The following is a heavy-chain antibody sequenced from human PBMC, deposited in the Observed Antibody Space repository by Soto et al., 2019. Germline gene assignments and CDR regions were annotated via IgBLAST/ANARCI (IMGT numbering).Heavy chain of an antibody. Sequence: PSETLSVTCTVSGGSVSSGSYYWSWIRQPPGKGLEWIGYIYYSGSTNYNPSLKSRVTISVDTTNNQFSLKLSSVTAADTATYYCARVPRFSTVVGPRGAYYFDFWGQGTLVTVSS. J-gene: IGHJ4*02. D-gene: IGHD2-15*01. CDR3: ARVPRFSTVVGPRGAYYFDF. CDR1: GGSVSSGSYY. CDR2: IYYSGST. V-gene: IGHV4-61*01.